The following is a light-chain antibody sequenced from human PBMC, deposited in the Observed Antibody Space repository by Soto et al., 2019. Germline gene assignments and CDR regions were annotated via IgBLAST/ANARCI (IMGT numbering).Light chain of an antibody. Sequence: QSVLTQPASVSGSPGQSIAISCTGTSSAAGGYDYVSWYQQQPDKAPKLMIYEVTKRPSGVSNRFSGSKSGNTASLTISGLQAEDEADYYCSSHTSGSTRVFGTGTKVTVL. V-gene: IGLV2-14*01. CDR3: SSHTSGSTRV. J-gene: IGLJ1*01. CDR1: SSAAGGYDY. CDR2: EVT.